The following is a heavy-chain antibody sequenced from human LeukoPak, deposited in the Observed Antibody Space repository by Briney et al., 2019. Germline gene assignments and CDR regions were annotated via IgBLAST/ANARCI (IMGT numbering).Heavy chain of an antibody. CDR2: IYSTGTT. V-gene: IGHV4-39*07. Sequence: SETLSLTCTVSGDSITSGSWGWIRQTPGKGLEWIGNIYSTGTTSYNPPVKSRVTMSVDTSKNQFSLKLDSVTAADTAVYYCGRDSGFWLYWGQGTLVTVSS. CDR3: GRDSGFWLY. CDR1: GDSITSGS. D-gene: IGHD3-22*01. J-gene: IGHJ4*02.